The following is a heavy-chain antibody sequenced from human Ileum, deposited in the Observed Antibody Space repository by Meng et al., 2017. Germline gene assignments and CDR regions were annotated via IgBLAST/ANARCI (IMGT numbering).Heavy chain of an antibody. V-gene: IGHV4-61*01. CDR2: VYNTGNT. Sequence: LRGAGPGPVGPSETLSLPCPLPCGSVSSANSHWSWIRQTPGKGLEWIGYVYNTGNTNSNPSLRSRLTMSVDTSNSQFSLKLTSVTAADTAVYYCARGGGGGWPNWFDPWGQGTLVTVSS. D-gene: IGHD6-19*01. CDR1: CGSVSSANSH. J-gene: IGHJ5*02. CDR3: ARGGGGGWPNWFDP.